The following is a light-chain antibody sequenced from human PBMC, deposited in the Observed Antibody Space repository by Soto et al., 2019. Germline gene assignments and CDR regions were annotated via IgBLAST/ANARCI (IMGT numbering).Light chain of an antibody. Sequence: EIVLTQSPGTLSLSPAERATLSCTASQSFSSTYLAWYQQKPGHAPRLLVYGASSRATGIPDRFSGFGSGTDFTLTISRLETEDFAVYFCQQYGSSPITFGQGTRLEIK. J-gene: IGKJ5*01. V-gene: IGKV3-20*01. CDR3: QQYGSSPIT. CDR1: QSFSSTY. CDR2: GAS.